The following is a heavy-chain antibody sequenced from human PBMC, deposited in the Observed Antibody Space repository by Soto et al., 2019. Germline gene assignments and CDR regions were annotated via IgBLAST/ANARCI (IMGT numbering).Heavy chain of an antibody. CDR3: ARVRDSSGWFPSYYYYYGMDV. D-gene: IGHD6-19*01. J-gene: IGHJ6*02. CDR1: GGTFSSYA. V-gene: IGHV1-69*13. Sequence: ASVKVSCKASGGTFSSYAISWVRQAPGQGLEWMGGIIPIFGTANYAQKFQGRVTITADESTSTAYMELSSLRSEDTAVYYCARVRDSSGWFPSYYYYYGMDVWGQGTTVTVSS. CDR2: IIPIFGTA.